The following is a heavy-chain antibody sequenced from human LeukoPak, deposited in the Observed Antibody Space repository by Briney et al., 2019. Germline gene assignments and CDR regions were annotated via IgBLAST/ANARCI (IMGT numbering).Heavy chain of an antibody. D-gene: IGHD3-10*01. CDR1: GYTFISYG. CDR2: ISGHNGNT. Sequence: GVSVKVSCKASGYTFISYGITWVRQAPGQGLEWMGWISGHNGNTNYAQKVQGRVTMTTDTFTSTAYMELRSLRSDDTAVYYCARDGITPDAFDIWGQGTMVTVSS. J-gene: IGHJ3*02. CDR3: ARDGITPDAFDI. V-gene: IGHV1-18*01.